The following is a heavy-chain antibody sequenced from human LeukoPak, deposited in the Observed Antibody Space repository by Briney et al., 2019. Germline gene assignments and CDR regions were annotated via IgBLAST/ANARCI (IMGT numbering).Heavy chain of an antibody. D-gene: IGHD5-12*01. CDR1: GFSFSDYW. J-gene: IGHJ4*02. CDR2: TSKDGSDT. CDR3: ARGGYSGSYYRFS. V-gene: IGHV3-74*01. Sequence: GGSLRLPCVVSGFSFSDYWMHWVRQAPGKGPEWLSRTSKDGSDTFYADAAKGRFTASRDNAKNTFYLQVTNVRPEDTAVYHCARGGYSGSYYRFSWGQGTLVTVAS.